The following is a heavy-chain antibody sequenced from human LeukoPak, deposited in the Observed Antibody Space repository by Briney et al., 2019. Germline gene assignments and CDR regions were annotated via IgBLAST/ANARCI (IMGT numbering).Heavy chain of an antibody. CDR1: GFTFSSYS. D-gene: IGHD2-2*01. V-gene: IGHV3-7*01. J-gene: IGHJ4*02. CDR3: ARDRIWVVAAGGYFDY. Sequence: PGGSLRLSCAASGFTFSSYSMNWVRQAPGKGLEWVANIKQDGSAKHYVDSVKGRFTISRDNAKNSLYLQMNSLRAEDTAVYYCARDRIWVVAAGGYFDYWGQGTLVTVSS. CDR2: IKQDGSAK.